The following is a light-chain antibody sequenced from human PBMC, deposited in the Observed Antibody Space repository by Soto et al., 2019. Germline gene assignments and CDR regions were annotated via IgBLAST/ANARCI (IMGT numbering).Light chain of an antibody. CDR2: GNS. Sequence: QSVLTQPPSVSGAPGQRVTISCTGSSSNMGTNYDVHWSQQFPGTAPKLLIYGNSNRPSGVPGRSSGSKSGTSASLSMTGLQAEDEADYYCESSDSTLSGFVVFGGGTKLTVL. J-gene: IGLJ2*01. CDR1: SSNMGTNYD. V-gene: IGLV1-40*01. CDR3: ESSDSTLSGFVV.